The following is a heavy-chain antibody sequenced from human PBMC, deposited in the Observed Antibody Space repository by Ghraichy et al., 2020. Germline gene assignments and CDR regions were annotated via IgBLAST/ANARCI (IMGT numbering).Heavy chain of an antibody. D-gene: IGHD2-15*01. J-gene: IGHJ4*02. V-gene: IGHV3-53*01. Sequence: GESLNISCAASGFTVSSNYMSWVRQAPGRGLEWVSVIYSGGSTYYADSVKGRFTISRDNSKDTLYLQMNSLRVEDTAVYYCARAPLYSLAYFDYWGQGTLVTVSS. CDR1: GFTVSSNY. CDR3: ARAPLYSLAYFDY. CDR2: IYSGGST.